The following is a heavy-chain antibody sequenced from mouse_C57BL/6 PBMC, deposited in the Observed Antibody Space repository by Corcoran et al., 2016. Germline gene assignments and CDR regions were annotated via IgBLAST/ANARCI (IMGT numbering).Heavy chain of an antibody. CDR1: GYTFTDYY. CDR3: ARFFPYDYDGYEFDY. Sequence: EVQLQQSGPVLVKPGTSVKLSCKASGYTFTDYYMNWVKQSHGKSLEWIGVINPYNGGTSYNQKFKGKATLTVDKSSSTAYMELNSLTAEDSAVYYCARFFPYDYDGYEFDYWGQGTTLTVSS. V-gene: IGHV1-19*01. D-gene: IGHD2-4*01. J-gene: IGHJ2*01. CDR2: INPYNGGT.